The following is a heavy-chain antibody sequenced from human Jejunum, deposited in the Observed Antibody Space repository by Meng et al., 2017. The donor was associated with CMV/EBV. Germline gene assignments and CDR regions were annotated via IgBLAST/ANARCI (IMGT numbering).Heavy chain of an antibody. Sequence: RQAPGKGLEWVARSRVKVNRYPTDHAASVKGRFTISRDNAKNSLFLQMNSLRAEDTAVYYCARGGHIAVAGREGYHYYSHYGMDVWGQGTTVTVSS. CDR3: ARGGHIAVAGREGYHYYSHYGMDV. J-gene: IGHJ6*02. D-gene: IGHD6-19*01. CDR2: SRVKVNRYPT. V-gene: IGHV3-72*01.